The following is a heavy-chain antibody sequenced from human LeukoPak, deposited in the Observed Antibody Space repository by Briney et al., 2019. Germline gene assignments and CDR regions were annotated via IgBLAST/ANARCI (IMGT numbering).Heavy chain of an antibody. CDR2: ITPPGDNT. CDR1: GFTFSTYW. CDR3: ARDLGNTPAADLYAFDL. J-gene: IGHJ3*01. V-gene: IGHV3-74*01. Sequence: GGSLRLSCAASGFTFSTYWMHWIRQVPGKGLVWVSRITPPGDNTNYADSVRGRFTVSRDNAKNTLYLQMNSLRAEDTAVYFCARDLGNTPAADLYAFDLWGQGTMVTVSS. D-gene: IGHD2-2*02.